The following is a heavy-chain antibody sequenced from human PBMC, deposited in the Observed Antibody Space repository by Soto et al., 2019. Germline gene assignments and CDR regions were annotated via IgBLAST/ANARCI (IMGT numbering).Heavy chain of an antibody. Sequence: QVQLVQSGAEVKKPGSSVKVSCKASGGTFSSYAISWVRQAPGQGLEWMGGIIPIFGTANYAQKFQGRGAITADESTSPADMELSSLRSEDTAVYDCARERVGGDAFDIWGQGTMVTVSS. D-gene: IGHD3-16*01. CDR1: GGTFSSYA. V-gene: IGHV1-69*01. CDR2: IIPIFGTA. J-gene: IGHJ3*02. CDR3: ARERVGGDAFDI.